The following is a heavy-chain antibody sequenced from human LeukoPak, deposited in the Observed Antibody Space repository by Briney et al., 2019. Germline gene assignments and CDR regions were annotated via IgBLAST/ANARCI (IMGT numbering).Heavy chain of an antibody. CDR1: GGSFSGYY. CDR2: INHSGST. CDR3: ARDFGGILTGYWFDP. D-gene: IGHD3-9*01. V-gene: IGHV4-34*01. J-gene: IGHJ5*02. Sequence: KTSETLSLTCAAYGGSFSGYYWSWIRQPPGKGLEWIGEINHSGSTNYNPSLKSRVTISVDTSKNQFSLKLSSVTAADTAVYCCARDFGGILTGYWFDPWGQGTLVTVSS.